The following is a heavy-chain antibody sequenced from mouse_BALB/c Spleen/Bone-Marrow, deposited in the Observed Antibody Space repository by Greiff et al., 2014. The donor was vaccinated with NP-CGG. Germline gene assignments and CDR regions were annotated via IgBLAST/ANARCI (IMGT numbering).Heavy chain of an antibody. CDR2: ISSGGSNT. Sequence: VQLKESGGDLVKPGGSLKLSCAASGFTFSSYGMSWGRQTPDKRLEWVATISSGGSNTYYPDSVKGRFTISRDNAKNTLYLQMNSLKSEDTAMYYCARHQRYYAMDYWGQGTSVTVSS. J-gene: IGHJ4*01. V-gene: IGHV5-6*01. CDR3: ARHQRYYAMDY. CDR1: GFTFSSYG.